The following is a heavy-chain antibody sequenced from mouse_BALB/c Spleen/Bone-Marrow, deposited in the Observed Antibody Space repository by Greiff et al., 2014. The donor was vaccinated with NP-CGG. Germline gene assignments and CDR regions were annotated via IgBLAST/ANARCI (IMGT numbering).Heavy chain of an antibody. CDR3: ARSYYGSSYYFDY. D-gene: IGHD1-1*01. V-gene: IGHV5-17*02. J-gene: IGHJ2*01. CDR1: GFTFSSFG. Sequence: EVKLMESGGGLVQPGGSRKLSCAASGFTFSSFGMHWVRQAPEKGLEWVAYISSGSSTIYYADTVKGRFTISRDNPKNTPFLQMTSLRSEDTAMYYFARSYYGSSYYFDYWGQGTTLTVSS. CDR2: ISSGSSTI.